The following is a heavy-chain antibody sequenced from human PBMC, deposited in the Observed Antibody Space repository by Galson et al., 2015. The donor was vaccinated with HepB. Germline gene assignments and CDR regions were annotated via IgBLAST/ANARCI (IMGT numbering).Heavy chain of an antibody. V-gene: IGHV4-59*01. Sequence: ETLSLTCTVSGGSISPYFWSWIRQSPGKGLEYIGHISYRGSTNYSPSLKSRVTISLDTSKNQFSLKLTSVTAADTAVYYCARVGVTGAGQYHYMDVWGKGTTVSVSS. CDR3: ARVGVTGAGQYHYMDV. CDR2: ISYRGST. J-gene: IGHJ6*03. CDR1: GGSISPYF. D-gene: IGHD7-27*01.